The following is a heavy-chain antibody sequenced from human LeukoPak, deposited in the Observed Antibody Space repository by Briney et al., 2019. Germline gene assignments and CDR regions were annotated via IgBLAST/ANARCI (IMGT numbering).Heavy chain of an antibody. Sequence: GGSLRLSCAASGFTFSSYWMHWVRQAPGKGLECVSLIYSAGGTYYADSVRGRFTISRDSSKNTLYLQMNSLRAEDTAVYYCARSYYYDSSPTRASAFDIWGQGTMVTVSS. J-gene: IGHJ3*02. CDR2: IYSAGGT. CDR3: ARSYYYDSSPTRASAFDI. CDR1: GFTFSSYW. D-gene: IGHD3-22*01. V-gene: IGHV3-53*01.